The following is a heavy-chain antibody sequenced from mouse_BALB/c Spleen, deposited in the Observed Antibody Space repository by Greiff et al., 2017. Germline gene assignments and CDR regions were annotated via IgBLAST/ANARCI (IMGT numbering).Heavy chain of an antibody. CDR2: ISSGGSYT. J-gene: IGHJ4*01. V-gene: IGHV5-9-4*01. D-gene: IGHD3-2*01. CDR3: ARDTLDSSGYYYYAMDY. Sequence: EVQGVESGGGLVKPGGSLKLSCAASGFTFSSYAMSWVRQSPEKRLEWVAEISSGGSYTYYPDTVTGRFTISRDNAKNTLYLEMSSLRSEDTAMYYCARDTLDSSGYYYYAMDYWGQGTSVTVSS. CDR1: GFTFSSYA.